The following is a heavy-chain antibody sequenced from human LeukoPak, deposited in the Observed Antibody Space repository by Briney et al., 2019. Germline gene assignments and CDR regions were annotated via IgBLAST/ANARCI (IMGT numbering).Heavy chain of an antibody. CDR3: ARDPRPQQHPFDY. D-gene: IGHD6-13*01. Sequence: ASVKVSCKASGYTFTGYYMHWVRQAPGQGLEWMGWINPKSGGTNYAQKFQGRVTMTRDTSISTAYMELSRLRSDDTAVYYCARDPRPQQHPFDYWGQGSLVTLSS. J-gene: IGHJ4*02. CDR1: GYTFTGYY. V-gene: IGHV1-2*02. CDR2: INPKSGGT.